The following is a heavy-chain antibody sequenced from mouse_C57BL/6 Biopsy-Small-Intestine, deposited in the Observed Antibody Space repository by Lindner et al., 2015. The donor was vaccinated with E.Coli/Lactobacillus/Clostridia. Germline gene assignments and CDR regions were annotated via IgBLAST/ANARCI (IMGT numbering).Heavy chain of an antibody. D-gene: IGHD1-1*01. V-gene: IGHV1-81*01. J-gene: IGHJ1*01. Sequence: SVKVSCKASGGTFSSYAISWVRQAPGQGLEWMGGIIPIFGTANYAQKFQGRVTITADKSTSTAYMELSSLRSEDTAVYYCARAPSSGAYYYYYYGMDVWGQGTTVTVSS. CDR3: ARAPSSGAYYYYYYGMDV. CDR2: IIPIFGTA. CDR1: GGTFSSYA.